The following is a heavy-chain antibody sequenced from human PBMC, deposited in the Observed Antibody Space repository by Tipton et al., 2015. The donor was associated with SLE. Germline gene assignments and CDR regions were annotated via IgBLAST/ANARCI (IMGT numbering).Heavy chain of an antibody. J-gene: IGHJ5*02. CDR3: ARQWRFGELFP. CDR2: VTSAGTYV. D-gene: IGHD3-10*01. CDR1: GFTFNTYT. V-gene: IGHV3-21*06. Sequence: GSLRLSCAASGFTFNTYTMNWVRQAPGKGLEWVSSVTSAGTYVYYAASVKGRFTISRDNVKNSMFLQLNSLRAEDTAVYYCARQWRFGELFPWGQGTLVTVSS.